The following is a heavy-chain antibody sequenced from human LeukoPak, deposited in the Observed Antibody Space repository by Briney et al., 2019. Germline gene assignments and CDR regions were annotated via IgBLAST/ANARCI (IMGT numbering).Heavy chain of an antibody. CDR2: IYHSGST. CDR3: ATTEKNRYYINL. CDR1: GGSITSSNW. D-gene: IGHD2-21*01. J-gene: IGHJ6*01. Sequence: SRTLSLTCAVSGGSITSSNWWSGVRQPPGQGLEWIGEIYHSGSTNYNPSLKSRVTISVDKSKNQFSLKLSSVTAADTAVYFCATTEKNRYYINLWGPGTTVTVSS. V-gene: IGHV4-4*02.